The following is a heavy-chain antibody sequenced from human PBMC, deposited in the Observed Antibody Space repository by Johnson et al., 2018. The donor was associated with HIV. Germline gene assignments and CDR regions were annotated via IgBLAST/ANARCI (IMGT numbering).Heavy chain of an antibody. J-gene: IGHJ3*01. V-gene: IGHV3-7*01. D-gene: IGHD6-19*01. Sequence: VQLVESGGGVVRPGGSLRLSCAASGFTFSDYWMSWVRQAPGKGLEWVANIKEDGSERYYVDYVKGRFIISRDNAKNSLYLQMNSLSPEDSAVYYCVRWGSGWSAFDVWGQGTMVTVSS. CDR2: IKEDGSER. CDR3: VRWGSGWSAFDV. CDR1: GFTFSDYW.